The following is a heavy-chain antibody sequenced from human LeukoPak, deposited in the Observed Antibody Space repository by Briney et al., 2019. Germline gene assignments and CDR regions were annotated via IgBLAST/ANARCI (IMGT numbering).Heavy chain of an antibody. CDR2: ISYDGSNK. CDR3: AKTVGATSY. Sequence: PGRSLRPSCAASGFTFSSYGMHWVRQAPGKGLEWVAVISYDGSNKYYADSVKGRFTISRDNSKNTLYLQMNSLRAEDTAVYYCAKTVGATSYWGQGTLVTVSS. CDR1: GFTFSSYG. V-gene: IGHV3-30*18. D-gene: IGHD1-26*01. J-gene: IGHJ4*02.